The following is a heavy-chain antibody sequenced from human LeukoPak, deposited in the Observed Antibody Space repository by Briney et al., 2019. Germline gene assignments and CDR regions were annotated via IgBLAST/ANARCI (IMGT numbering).Heavy chain of an antibody. CDR2: ISYDGNTK. J-gene: IGHJ4*02. D-gene: IGHD2-21*01. Sequence: PGGSLRLSCAASGFTFNTYAMHWVRQAPGKGLEGVTVISYDGNTKYYADSMKGRFTISRDNSKYTLYMQMNSLRAEDMAVYYCARDQGGDGGFDYWGQGVLVTVSS. CDR1: GFTFNTYA. V-gene: IGHV3-30*04. CDR3: ARDQGGDGGFDY.